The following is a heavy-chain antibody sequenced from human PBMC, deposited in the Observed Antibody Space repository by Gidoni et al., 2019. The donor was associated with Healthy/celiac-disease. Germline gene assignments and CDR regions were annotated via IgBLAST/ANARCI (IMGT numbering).Heavy chain of an antibody. D-gene: IGHD6-19*01. V-gene: IGHV5-51*01. Sequence: EVQLVQSGAEVKKPGESLKISCKGSGYSFTSYWVGWVRQMPGKGLEWMGIIYPGDSDTRYSPSFQGQVTISADKSISTAYLQWSSLKASDTAMYYCARAPDAAGESYYYGMDVWGQGTTVTVSS. CDR2: IYPGDSDT. CDR1: GYSFTSYW. CDR3: ARAPDAAGESYYYGMDV. J-gene: IGHJ6*02.